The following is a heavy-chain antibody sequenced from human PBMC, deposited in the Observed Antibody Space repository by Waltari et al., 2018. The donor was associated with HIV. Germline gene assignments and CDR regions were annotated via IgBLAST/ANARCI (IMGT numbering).Heavy chain of an antibody. D-gene: IGHD2-2*01. Sequence: QLLLQESGPRLVKPSETLSLPCTVSGASINSPNFYWVWIRQPLGQVLQWIGSVYYSGTTCYNRFLKSPVTLYLDSYKDQFSLKLQSVPAADTSVYYCAKRSSTILGLGFDTWGRGTLVTVSA. CDR3: AKRSSTILGLGFDT. CDR1: GASINSPNFY. J-gene: IGHJ5*02. V-gene: IGHV4-39*01. CDR2: VYYSGTT.